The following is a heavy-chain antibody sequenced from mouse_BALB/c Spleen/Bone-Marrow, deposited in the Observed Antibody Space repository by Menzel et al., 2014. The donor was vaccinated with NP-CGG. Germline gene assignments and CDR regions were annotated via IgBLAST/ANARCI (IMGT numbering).Heavy chain of an antibody. Sequence: VQVVESGPGLVAPSQSLSITCTVSGFSLTSYGVHWVRQPPGKGLEWLGVIWAGGSTNYNSALMSRLSISKDISKSQVFLKMNSLQTDDKAMYYCVRGGGDGYYNWYFDVWGAGTTVTVSS. CDR3: VRGGGDGYYNWYFDV. J-gene: IGHJ1*01. CDR2: IWAGGST. CDR1: GFSLTSYG. V-gene: IGHV2-9*02. D-gene: IGHD2-3*01.